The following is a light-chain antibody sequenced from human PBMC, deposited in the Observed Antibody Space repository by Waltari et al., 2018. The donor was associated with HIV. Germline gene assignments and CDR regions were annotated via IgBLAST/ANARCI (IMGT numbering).Light chain of an antibody. Sequence: QSVLTQPPSASETPGPRVTISCSVSSSNIGSNYVYWYLHLPGTAPKLLIYRNNQRPSGVPDRFSGSKSGTSASLAISGLRSEDEADYYCAAWGDSLTSYVFGTGTKVTVL. CDR1: SSNIGSNY. V-gene: IGLV1-47*01. CDR2: RNN. J-gene: IGLJ1*01. CDR3: AAWGDSLTSYV.